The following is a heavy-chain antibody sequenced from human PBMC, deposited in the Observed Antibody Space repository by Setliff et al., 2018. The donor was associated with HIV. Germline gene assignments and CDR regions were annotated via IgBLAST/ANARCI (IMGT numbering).Heavy chain of an antibody. CDR2: IVPILGIA. J-gene: IGHJ4*02. V-gene: IGHV1-69*10. CDR3: ARIPTGGDLDY. CDR1: GGTFTNSA. Sequence: GASVKVSCKASGGTFTNSAIGWVRQAPGQGLEWMGAIVPILGIANSAQKFQGRVTITTDESTNTAYMELSSLRSEDTAVYYCARIPTGGDLDYWGQGTLVTVSS. D-gene: IGHD2-8*02.